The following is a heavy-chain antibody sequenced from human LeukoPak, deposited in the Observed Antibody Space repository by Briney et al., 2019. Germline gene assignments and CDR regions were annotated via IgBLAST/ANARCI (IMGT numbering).Heavy chain of an antibody. Sequence: ASVKVSCKASGYTFTSYGISWVRQAPGQGLEWMGWISAYNGNTNYAQKLQGRVTMTTDTSTSTAYMELRSLRSDDTAVYYCARSIRITIFGVVIREFAFDYWGQGTLVTVSS. J-gene: IGHJ4*02. CDR1: GYTFTSYG. D-gene: IGHD3-3*01. V-gene: IGHV1-18*01. CDR3: ARSIRITIFGVVIREFAFDY. CDR2: ISAYNGNT.